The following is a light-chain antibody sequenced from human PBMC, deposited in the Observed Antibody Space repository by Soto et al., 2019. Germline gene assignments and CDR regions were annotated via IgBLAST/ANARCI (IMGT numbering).Light chain of an antibody. J-gene: IGKJ3*01. CDR3: QQYGRSPFT. V-gene: IGKV3-20*01. CDR2: GAS. Sequence: EIVLTQSPGTLSLSPGERATLSCRASQSVSSNNLAWYQQRPRQAPRVGIYGASTRATGIPERFSGSGSGTDFTLTISRLEPEDFAVYYCQQYGRSPFTFGPGTKVDIK. CDR1: QSVSSNN.